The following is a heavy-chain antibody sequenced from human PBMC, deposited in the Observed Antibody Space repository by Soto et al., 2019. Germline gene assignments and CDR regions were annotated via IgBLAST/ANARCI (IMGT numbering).Heavy chain of an antibody. D-gene: IGHD3-3*01. CDR1: GFTFNSYA. J-gene: IGHJ4*02. V-gene: IGHV3-23*01. CDR2: ISGSGGST. Sequence: GGSMRLSCAASGFTFNSYAMSWVRQAPGKGLEWVSAISGSGGSTYYADSVKGRFTISRDNSKNTLCLQMNSLRAEDTAVYYCAKARLLRPPCFDYWGQGTLVTVSS. CDR3: AKARLLRPPCFDY.